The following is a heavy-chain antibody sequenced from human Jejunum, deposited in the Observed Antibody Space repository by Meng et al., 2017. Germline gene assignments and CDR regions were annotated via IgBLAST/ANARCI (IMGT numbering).Heavy chain of an antibody. CDR1: GGSISSSSSY. V-gene: IGHV4-39*07. Sequence: QVRLHESRPGLVKTSETLSLTCYVSGGSISSSSSYWGWVRQPPGEGLEWIGNIYYSETTYYNPSLKSRVTIGIDTSKNLFSLRLTSVTAADTGIYYCARWGIMSGYDYESAYWGQGRLVTVSS. J-gene: IGHJ4*02. D-gene: IGHD5-12*01. CDR3: ARWGIMSGYDYESAY. CDR2: IYYSETT.